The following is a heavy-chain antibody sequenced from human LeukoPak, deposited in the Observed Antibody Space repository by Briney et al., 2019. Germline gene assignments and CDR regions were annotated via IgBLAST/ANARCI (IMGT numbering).Heavy chain of an antibody. Sequence: GGSLRLSCAASGFTFSSYWMSWVRQAPGKGLGWVANIKQDGSERYYVDSVKGRFTISRDNAKNSLYLQMNSLRAEDTAVYYCARDWGLQYFDYWGQGTLVTVSS. V-gene: IGHV3-7*01. D-gene: IGHD4-4*01. J-gene: IGHJ4*02. CDR2: IKQDGSER. CDR1: GFTFSSYW. CDR3: ARDWGLQYFDY.